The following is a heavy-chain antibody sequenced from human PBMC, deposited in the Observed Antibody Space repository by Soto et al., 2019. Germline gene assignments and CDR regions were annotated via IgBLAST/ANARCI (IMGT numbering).Heavy chain of an antibody. CDR3: ARCLYYYDSSGYKYVGPI. V-gene: IGHV4-34*01. D-gene: IGHD3-22*01. CDR2: INHSGST. Sequence: SETLSLTCAVHGGSFSGYYWSWIRQPPGKGLEWIGEINHSGSTNYNPSLKSRVTISVDTSKNQFSLKLSFVTAADTAVYYCARCLYYYDSSGYKYVGPIWGQGTMVTVSS. J-gene: IGHJ3*02. CDR1: GGSFSGYY.